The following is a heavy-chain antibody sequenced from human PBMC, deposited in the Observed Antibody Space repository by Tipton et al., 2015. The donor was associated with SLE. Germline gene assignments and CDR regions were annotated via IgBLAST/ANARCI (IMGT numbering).Heavy chain of an antibody. V-gene: IGHV4-39*01. J-gene: IGHJ3*01. D-gene: IGHD5-24*01. CDR3: ASREMAQTWGAFDV. Sequence: TLSLTCTVSNGSLRSGSHYWAWIRHPPGKGLEWLGNIYYTGLSSYNPSLNSRVIISIDTSKKTFSLKLSSVTAADTAAYFCASREMAQTWGAFDVWGPGTTITVSS. CDR1: NGSLRSGSHY. CDR2: IYYTGLS.